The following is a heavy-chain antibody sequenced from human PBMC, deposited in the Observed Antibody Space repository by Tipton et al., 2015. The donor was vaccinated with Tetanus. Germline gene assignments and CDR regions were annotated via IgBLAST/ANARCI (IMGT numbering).Heavy chain of an antibody. CDR3: ARHVGGYGSPPHDL. D-gene: IGHD3-10*01. Sequence: SLTCLVSGGSISTKTYYWGWIRQTPGKGLEWIASISHSATTFYNPSLKSRVTMSVDPSKNQFSVRLSSVTAADTGVYYCARHVGGYGSPPHDLWGQGTLVTVSS. J-gene: IGHJ5*02. CDR2: ISHSATT. CDR1: GGSISTKTYY. V-gene: IGHV4-39*01.